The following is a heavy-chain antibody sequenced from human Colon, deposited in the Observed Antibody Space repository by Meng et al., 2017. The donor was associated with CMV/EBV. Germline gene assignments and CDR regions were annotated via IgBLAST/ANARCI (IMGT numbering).Heavy chain of an antibody. J-gene: IGHJ6*02. CDR2: ISGSGGST. D-gene: IGHD2-8*01. Sequence: GESLKISCAASGFTFSSYAMGWVRQAPGKGLEWVSAISGSGGSTYYADSVKGRFTISRDNSKTTLYLQMNSLRTEDTAVYYCANDSYCANGVCYTSYYYYGVDDWGQGTTVTVSS. CDR1: GFTFSSYA. V-gene: IGHV3-23*01. CDR3: ANDSYCANGVCYTSYYYYGVDD.